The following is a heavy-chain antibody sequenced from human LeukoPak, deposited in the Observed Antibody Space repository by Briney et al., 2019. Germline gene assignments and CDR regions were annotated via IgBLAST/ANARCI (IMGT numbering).Heavy chain of an antibody. Sequence: ESLKISCQGFGYSFTSYWIAWVRQMPGKGLERMGIIYPGDSDTTYTPAFQGQVTISVDKSIRTAYLQWSSLNASDTAMYYCARLDDNYYTMDFWGQGTTVTVSS. D-gene: IGHD5-24*01. J-gene: IGHJ6*02. CDR1: GYSFTSYW. CDR2: IYPGDSDT. CDR3: ARLDDNYYTMDF. V-gene: IGHV5-51*01.